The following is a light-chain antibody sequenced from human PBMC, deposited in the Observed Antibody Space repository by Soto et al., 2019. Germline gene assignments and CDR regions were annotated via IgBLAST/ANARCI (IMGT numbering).Light chain of an antibody. Sequence: EIVLTQSPGTLSLSPGERATLSCRASQSVSSSYLAGYQQQPGQAPRLLIYAASSRDTGIPDRFSGSGSGTDFTLTISRLEPEDFAVYYCQQYGSSPPVTFGQGTRLEIK. CDR2: AAS. V-gene: IGKV3-20*01. CDR3: QQYGSSPPVT. CDR1: QSVSSSY. J-gene: IGKJ5*01.